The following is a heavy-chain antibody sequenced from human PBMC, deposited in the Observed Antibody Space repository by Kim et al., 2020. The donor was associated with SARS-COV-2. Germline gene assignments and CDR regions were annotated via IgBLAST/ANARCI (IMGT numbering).Heavy chain of an antibody. CDR1: GGSISSSGYY. Sequence: SETLSLTCTVSGGSISSSGYYWGWIRQPPGKGLEWIGSMYYSVSTYYNPSLKSRVTISVDTSKNQFSLNMSSVIAADTAVYYCAGGNAGTYTAPYFDPSGRSTPVTVSS. J-gene: IGHJ2*01. CDR3: AGGNAGTYTAPYFDP. V-gene: IGHV4-39*07. D-gene: IGHD3-10*01. CDR2: MYYSVST.